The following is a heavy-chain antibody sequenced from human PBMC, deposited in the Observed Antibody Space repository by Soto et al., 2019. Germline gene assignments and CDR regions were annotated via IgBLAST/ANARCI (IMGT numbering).Heavy chain of an antibody. Sequence: PGGSLRLSCAASGFSFSNHGMHWVRQAPDKGLEWVAVIWYDGSNKYYADSVKGRFTISRDNSKNTLYLQMNSLRAEDTAVYYCARDRMDNWNRYSDYWGQGT. CDR1: GFSFSNHG. V-gene: IGHV3-33*01. CDR2: IWYDGSNK. D-gene: IGHD1-20*01. J-gene: IGHJ4*02. CDR3: ARDRMDNWNRYSDY.